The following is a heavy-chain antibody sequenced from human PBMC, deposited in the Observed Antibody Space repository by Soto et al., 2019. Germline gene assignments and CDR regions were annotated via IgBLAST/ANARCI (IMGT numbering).Heavy chain of an antibody. V-gene: IGHV1-69*13. J-gene: IGHJ6*02. CDR3: ARVVLSYYYYYGMDV. Sequence: SVKVSCKASGGTFSSYAISLLRQAPGQGLEWMGGIIPIFGTANYAQKFQGRVTITADESTSTAYMELSSLRSEDTAVYYCARVVLSYYYYYGMDVWGQGTTVTVSS. D-gene: IGHD3-10*02. CDR1: GGTFSSYA. CDR2: IIPIFGTA.